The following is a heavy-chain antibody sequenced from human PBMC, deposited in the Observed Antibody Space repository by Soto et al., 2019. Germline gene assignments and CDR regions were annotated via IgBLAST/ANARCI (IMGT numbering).Heavy chain of an antibody. V-gene: IGHV4-59*08. CDR3: ARLLWSRGDWFDP. CDR1: GFSISSYY. Sequence: SETLSLTCTVSGFSISSYYWSWIRQPTGKGLEWIGYIYYSGSTNYNPSLKSRVTISVDTSKNQFSLKLSSVTAADTAVYYCARLLWSRGDWFDPWGQGTLVTVSS. D-gene: IGHD3-10*01. CDR2: IYYSGST. J-gene: IGHJ5*02.